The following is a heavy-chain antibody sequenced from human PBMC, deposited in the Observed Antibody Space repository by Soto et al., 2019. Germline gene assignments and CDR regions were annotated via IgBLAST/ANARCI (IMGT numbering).Heavy chain of an antibody. Sequence: QVQLQESGPGLVKPSGTLSLTCAVSSGSIFSSNWWSWVRQPPGKGLEWIGETRNSGGANYNPSLQRRGTVTVDRSKNHFFLELRSVTAADTAVYYCASHLVMSGTRGFDNWGLGALVTVSA. CDR3: ASHLVMSGTRGFDN. CDR2: TRNSGGA. CDR1: SGSIFSSNW. D-gene: IGHD6-13*01. J-gene: IGHJ4*02. V-gene: IGHV4-4*02.